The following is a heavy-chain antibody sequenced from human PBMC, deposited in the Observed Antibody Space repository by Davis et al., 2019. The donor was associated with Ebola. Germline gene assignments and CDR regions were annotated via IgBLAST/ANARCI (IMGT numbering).Heavy chain of an antibody. CDR2: IQSKTDGGTT. CDR3: TTTPLGTCSSVACYDYFDY. Sequence: GESLKISCAVSGFTFSNAWMNWVRQAPGKGLEWVGRIQSKTDGGTTDYPAVVKGRFTISRDDSKNTLYLQMNGLKTEASAMYYCTTTPLGTCSSVACYDYFDYWGQGSLVTVSS. V-gene: IGHV3-15*07. D-gene: IGHD2-2*01. CDR1: GFTFSNAW. J-gene: IGHJ4*02.